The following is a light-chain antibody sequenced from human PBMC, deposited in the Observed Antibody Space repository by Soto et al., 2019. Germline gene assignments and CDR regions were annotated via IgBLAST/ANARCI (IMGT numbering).Light chain of an antibody. CDR3: QQYSSSPPLT. CDR2: GAS. V-gene: IGKV3-20*01. CDR1: RHVYINA. Sequence: VLTQSPATLSLSPGDRATLSCRASRHVYINALGWYQQKPGRTPTLLIYGASTRATDIPDRFSATGSGTDFTLTISRLEPEDFAVYYCQQYSSSPPLTFGGGTKVEIK. J-gene: IGKJ4*01.